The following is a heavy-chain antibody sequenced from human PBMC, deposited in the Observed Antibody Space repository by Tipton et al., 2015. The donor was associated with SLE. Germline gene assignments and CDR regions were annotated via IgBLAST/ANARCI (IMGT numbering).Heavy chain of an antibody. D-gene: IGHD3-3*01. Sequence: TLSLTCTVSGGSISSDYWSWIRQPPGKGLEWIGYVFHSGSTNYNPSLRSRVTISVDTSKIQFSLRLNSVTAADTAIYYCARVEYDAYDLPQFALWGQGALVTVSS. J-gene: IGHJ1*01. V-gene: IGHV4-59*01. CDR1: GGSISSDY. CDR2: VFHSGST. CDR3: ARVEYDAYDLPQFAL.